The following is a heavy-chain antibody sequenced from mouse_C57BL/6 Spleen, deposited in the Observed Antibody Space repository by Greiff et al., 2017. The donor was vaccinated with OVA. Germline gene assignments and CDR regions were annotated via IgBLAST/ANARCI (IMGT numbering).Heavy chain of an antibody. Sequence: QVQLQQPGAELVRPGSSVKLSCKASGYTFTSYWMDWVKQRPGQGLEWIGNIYPSDSETHYNQKFKDKATLTVDKSSSTAYMQLSRLTSADSAVYYCARCGSGSFDYWGQGTTLTVSS. J-gene: IGHJ2*01. D-gene: IGHD3-2*02. CDR2: IYPSDSET. V-gene: IGHV1-61*01. CDR1: GYTFTSYW. CDR3: ARCGSGSFDY.